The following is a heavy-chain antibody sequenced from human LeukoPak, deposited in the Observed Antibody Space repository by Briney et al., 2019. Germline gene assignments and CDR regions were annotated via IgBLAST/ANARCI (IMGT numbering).Heavy chain of an antibody. J-gene: IGHJ4*02. V-gene: IGHV3-30*12. D-gene: IGHD2-8*02. CDR3: AKDLRVVYSHSDY. CDR2: ISYDGSNK. CDR1: GFTFSSYG. Sequence: QPGRSLRLSCAASGFTFSSYGMHWVRQAPGKGLEWVAVISYDGSNKYYADSVKGRFIISRDNSENTLYLQMNSLRAEDTAVYYCAKDLRVVYSHSDYWGQGTLVTVSS.